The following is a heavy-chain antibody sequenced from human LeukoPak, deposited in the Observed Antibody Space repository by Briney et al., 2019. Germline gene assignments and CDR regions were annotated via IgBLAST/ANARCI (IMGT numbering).Heavy chain of an antibody. J-gene: IGHJ4*02. CDR3: AKVGWTDEADY. CDR1: GGSISSYY. CDR2: IYTSGST. V-gene: IGHV4-4*07. D-gene: IGHD1-1*01. Sequence: SETLSLTCTVSGGSISSYYWSWIRQPAGKGLEWIGRIYTSGSTDYNPSLKSRVTMSVDPSKSQFSLRLSSVTAADTAVYYCAKVGWTDEADYWGQGTLITVSS.